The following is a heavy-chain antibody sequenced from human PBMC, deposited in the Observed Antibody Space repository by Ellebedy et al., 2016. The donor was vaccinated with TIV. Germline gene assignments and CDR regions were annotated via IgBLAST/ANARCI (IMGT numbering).Heavy chain of an antibody. CDR2: INQSGSA. Sequence: SETLSLTCGVYGGSFTGYYYSWIRQPPGKGLEWIGEINQSGSATYNPYLKGRVTISADMSKNQFSLRLTSVTAADTAVYYCAEGRSGWYYFDYWGHGTLVTVSS. CDR3: AEGRSGWYYFDY. J-gene: IGHJ4*01. CDR1: GGSFTGYY. D-gene: IGHD6-19*01. V-gene: IGHV4-34*01.